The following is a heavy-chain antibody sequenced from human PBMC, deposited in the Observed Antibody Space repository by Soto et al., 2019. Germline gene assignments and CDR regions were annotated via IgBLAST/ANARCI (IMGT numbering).Heavy chain of an antibody. CDR3: VSQRTTVPTQAYFDY. J-gene: IGHJ4*02. V-gene: IGHV4-39*01. Sequence: LSLTCTVSGGSVINSSYYRGWIRQSRGKGLEWIGSVYYRGRSYSKSSVKSRVTISVDTSKNRFSLSLNSVTASDTAVYFCVSQRTTVPTQAYFDYWGPGALVTVSS. D-gene: IGHD4-17*01. CDR2: VYYRGRS. CDR1: GGSVINSSYY.